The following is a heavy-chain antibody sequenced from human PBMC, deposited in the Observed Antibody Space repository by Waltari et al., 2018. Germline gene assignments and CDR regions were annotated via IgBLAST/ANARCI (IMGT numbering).Heavy chain of an antibody. V-gene: IGHV1-46*01. Sequence: GSEVKKPGASVKLSCKASGYTFILYYMHWVRQAPGQGLEWMGIINPTGGSTSYAQNFQGRVTMTRDTSTSTVYMDLSSLRSDDTAVYYCARGGRGWYDWFDPWGQGTLVTVSS. CDR2: INPTGGST. D-gene: IGHD6-19*01. CDR3: ARGGRGWYDWFDP. J-gene: IGHJ5*02. CDR1: GYTFILYY.